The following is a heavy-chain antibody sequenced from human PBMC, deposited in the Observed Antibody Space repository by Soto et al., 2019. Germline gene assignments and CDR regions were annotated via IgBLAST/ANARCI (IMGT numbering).Heavy chain of an antibody. J-gene: IGHJ4*02. D-gene: IGHD3-10*01. CDR2: INYVGRTS. CDR1: GDSMSGFY. Sequence: SETLSLTCTVSGDSMSGFYWSWIRQTPGKGLEWIGYINYVGRTSYYSPSLQSRVTISLDSSKNQFSLILSSVTAADTAVYFCARFRRNYFDYSGQGTQVTVSS. V-gene: IGHV4-59*01. CDR3: ARFRRNYFDY.